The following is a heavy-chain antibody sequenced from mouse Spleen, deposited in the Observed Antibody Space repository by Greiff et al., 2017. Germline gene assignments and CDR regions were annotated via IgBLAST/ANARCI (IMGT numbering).Heavy chain of an antibody. CDR3: ARRGFDY. CDR1: GYTFTSYW. Sequence: VQLQQPGAELVMPGASVKLSCKASGYTFTSYWMHWVKQRPGQGLEWIGEIDPSDSYTNYNQKFKGKATLTVDKSSSTAYMQLSSLTSEDSAVYYCARRGFDYWGQGTTLTVSS. J-gene: IGHJ2*01. V-gene: IGHV1-69*01. CDR2: IDPSDSYT.